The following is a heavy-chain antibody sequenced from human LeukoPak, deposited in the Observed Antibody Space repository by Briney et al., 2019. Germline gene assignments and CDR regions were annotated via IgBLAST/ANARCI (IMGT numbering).Heavy chain of an antibody. Sequence: PSETLSLTCTVSGGSISSYYWSWIRQPPGKGLEWIGYIYYSGSTNYNPSLKSRVTISVDTSKNQFSLKLSSVTAADTAVYYCARALYPTSSGGFHFDYWGQGTLVTVSS. CDR1: GGSISSYY. V-gene: IGHV4-59*12. J-gene: IGHJ4*02. CDR2: IYYSGST. CDR3: ARALYPTSSGGFHFDY. D-gene: IGHD6-19*01.